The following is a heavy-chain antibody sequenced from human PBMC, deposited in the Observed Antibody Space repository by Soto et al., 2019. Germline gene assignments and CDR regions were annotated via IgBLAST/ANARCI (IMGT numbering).Heavy chain of an antibody. D-gene: IGHD3-3*01. CDR1: GGSFSGYY. CDR2: INHSGST. J-gene: IGHJ5*02. V-gene: IGHV4-34*01. Sequence: SETLSLTCAVYGGSFSGYYWSWIRQPPGKGLEWIGEINHSGSTNYNPSLKSRVTISVDTSKNQFSLKLSSVTAADTAVYYCARGRGSGYYAAGDRWFDPWGQGTLVTVSS. CDR3: ARGRGSGYYAAGDRWFDP.